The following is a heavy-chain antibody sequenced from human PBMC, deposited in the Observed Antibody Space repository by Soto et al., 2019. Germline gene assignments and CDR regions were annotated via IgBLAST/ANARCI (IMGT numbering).Heavy chain of an antibody. J-gene: IGHJ4*02. CDR2: ISYDGSYQ. D-gene: IGHD1-26*01. CDR3: DRGGEVGGVLGDH. V-gene: IGHV3-30*03. CDR1: GFAFNKFG. Sequence: QVQLVESGGGVVQPGTSLRLSCEASGFAFNKFGMHWVRQAPGKGLEWVAFISYDGSYQYYADSVQGRLTITRDNSMNTLNVQLNRLSRKDTAVYYFDRGGEVGGVLGDHWGQGTLVTVSS.